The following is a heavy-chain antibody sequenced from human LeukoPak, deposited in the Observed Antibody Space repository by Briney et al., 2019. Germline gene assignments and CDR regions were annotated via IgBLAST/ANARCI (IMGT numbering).Heavy chain of an antibody. CDR2: ISAYNGNT. V-gene: IGHV1-18*04. Sequence: ASVKVSCKASGYTFTGYYVHWVRQAPGQGLEWMGWISAYNGNTNYAQKLQGRVTMTTDTSTSTAYMELRSLRSDDTAVYYCARGVAARRHFDYWGQGTLVTVSS. CDR1: GYTFTGYY. D-gene: IGHD6-6*01. J-gene: IGHJ4*02. CDR3: ARGVAARRHFDY.